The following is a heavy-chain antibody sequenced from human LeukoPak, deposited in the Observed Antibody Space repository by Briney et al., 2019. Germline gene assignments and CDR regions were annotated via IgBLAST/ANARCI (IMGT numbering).Heavy chain of an antibody. Sequence: SETLSLTCTVSGGSMSPYHWGWVRQPPGKGLEWTGYIYYSGSTNYNPSLNSRVTISVDTSKNQFSLRLSSVTAADTAIYYCARAVSGRFDYWGQGTLVTVSS. CDR1: GGSMSPYH. D-gene: IGHD6-19*01. J-gene: IGHJ4*02. V-gene: IGHV4-59*08. CDR2: IYYSGST. CDR3: ARAVSGRFDY.